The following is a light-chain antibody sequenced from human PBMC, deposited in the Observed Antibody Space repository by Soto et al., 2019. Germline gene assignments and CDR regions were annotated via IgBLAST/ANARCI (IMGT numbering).Light chain of an antibody. CDR2: RND. CDR3: AATDDTRQVV. Sequence: QSVLTQPPSASGTPGQRVTISCSGSSSNIGRSYVYWYQQVPGTAPKVLIYRNDQRPSGVPDRFSGSKSGTSASLAISGLRSEDEADYYCAATDDTRQVVFGGGTKLTVL. CDR1: SSNIGRSY. J-gene: IGLJ2*01. V-gene: IGLV1-47*01.